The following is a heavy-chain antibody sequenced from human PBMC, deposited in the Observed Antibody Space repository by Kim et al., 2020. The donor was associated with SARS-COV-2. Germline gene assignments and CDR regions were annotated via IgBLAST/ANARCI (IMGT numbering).Heavy chain of an antibody. CDR1: GFTFSSYA. D-gene: IGHD3-10*01. J-gene: IGHJ4*02. Sequence: GGSLRLSCAASGFTFSSYAMSWVRQAPGKGLEWVSAISGSGGSTYYADSVKGRFTISRDNSKNTLYLQMNSLRAEDTAVYYCAKDLGSGSYYNVNEEPFDYWGQGTLVTVSS. CDR2: ISGSGGST. V-gene: IGHV3-23*01. CDR3: AKDLGSGSYYNVNEEPFDY.